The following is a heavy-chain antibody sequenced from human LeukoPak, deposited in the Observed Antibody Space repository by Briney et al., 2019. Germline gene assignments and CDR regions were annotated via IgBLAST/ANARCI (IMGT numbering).Heavy chain of an antibody. D-gene: IGHD6-19*01. CDR3: ARRYSSGWPFDY. V-gene: IGHV4-34*01. J-gene: IGHJ4*02. Sequence: SENLSLNCAVYGGSFSGNYWRWIRQPPGKGLEGLGEINHSGRTNYNPSLKSRVTISVGTSKNQSSLKLSSVTAADTAVYYCARRYSSGWPFDYWGQGTLVTVSS. CDR1: GGSFSGNY. CDR2: INHSGRT.